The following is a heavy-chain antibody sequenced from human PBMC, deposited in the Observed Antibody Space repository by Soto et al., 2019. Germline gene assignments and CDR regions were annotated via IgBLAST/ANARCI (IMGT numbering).Heavy chain of an antibody. CDR1: GGSFSGYY. CDR3: ATRWQQLPAHQGRPRGWFDP. V-gene: IGHV4-34*01. D-gene: IGHD6-13*01. J-gene: IGHJ5*02. CDR2: INHSGST. Sequence: SETLSLTCAVYGGSFSGYYWSWFRQPPGKGLEWIGEINHSGSTNYNPSLKSRVTISVDTSKNQFSLKLSSVTAADTAVYYCATRWQQLPAHQGRPRGWFDPWGQGTLVTVSS.